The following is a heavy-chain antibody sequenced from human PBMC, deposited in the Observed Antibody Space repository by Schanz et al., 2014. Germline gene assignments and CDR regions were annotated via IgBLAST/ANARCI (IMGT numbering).Heavy chain of an antibody. Sequence: QVQLVQSGAEVKKPGASVKVSCKVSGYSLNELSMHWVRQAPGRGLEWMGGFHHADGDTVYAQKFQGRVTMTRDTSTSTVYMELSSLRSADTAVYFCARRPSTGAFDIWGQGTMVTVSS. CDR2: FHHADGDT. J-gene: IGHJ3*02. CDR1: GYSLNELS. CDR3: ARRPSTGAFDI. V-gene: IGHV1-24*01.